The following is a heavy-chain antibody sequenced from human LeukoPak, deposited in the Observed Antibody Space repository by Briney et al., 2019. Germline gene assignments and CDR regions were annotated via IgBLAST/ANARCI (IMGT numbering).Heavy chain of an antibody. CDR1: GFTFTNTW. Sequence: GGSLRLSCAGSGFTFTNTWMSWVRQAPGKGLEWVARIKSKTDGGTTDYAAPVKGRFTISRDDSKNTLYLQMNSLKTEDTAVYYCTTDLEMATTVDYWGQGTLVTVSS. V-gene: IGHV3-15*01. D-gene: IGHD5-24*01. CDR2: IKSKTDGGTT. CDR3: TTDLEMATTVDY. J-gene: IGHJ4*02.